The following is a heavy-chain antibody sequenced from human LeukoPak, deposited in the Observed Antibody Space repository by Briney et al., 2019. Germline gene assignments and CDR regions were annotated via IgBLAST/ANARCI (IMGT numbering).Heavy chain of an antibody. CDR3: ARGEWIQLGSVYQDY. V-gene: IGHV1-2*06. CDR1: GYTFTSYD. CDR2: INPNSGGT. J-gene: IGHJ4*02. D-gene: IGHD5-18*01. Sequence: ASVKVSCKASGYTFTSYDINLVRQAPGQGLEWMGRINPNSGGTNYAQKFQGRVTMTRDTSISTAYMELSRLRSDDTAVYYCARGEWIQLGSVYQDYWGQGTLVTVSS.